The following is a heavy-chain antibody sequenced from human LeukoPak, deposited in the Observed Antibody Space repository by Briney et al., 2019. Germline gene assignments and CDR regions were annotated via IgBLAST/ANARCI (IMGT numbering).Heavy chain of an antibody. CDR1: GGSISSYY. V-gene: IGHV4-59*12. Sequence: SETLSLTCTVSGGSISSYYWSWIRQPPGKGLEWIGYIYYSGSTNYNPSLKSRVTISVDTSKKQFSLKLSSVTAADTAVYYCARNQEDTAMVKGYDYWGQGTLVTVSS. J-gene: IGHJ4*02. CDR2: IYYSGST. D-gene: IGHD5-18*01. CDR3: ARNQEDTAMVKGYDY.